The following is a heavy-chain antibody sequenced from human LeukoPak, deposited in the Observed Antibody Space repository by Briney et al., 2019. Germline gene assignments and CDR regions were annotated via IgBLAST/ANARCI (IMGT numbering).Heavy chain of an antibody. V-gene: IGHV3-72*01. J-gene: IGHJ4*02. Sequence: GGSLRLSCAASGFTFSDHYMDWVRQAPGKGLEWVGRSRNKANSYTTEYAASVKGRFTISRDDSKNSLYLQMNSLKTEDTAVYHCARGSSYYYDTSGYYFDYWGQGTLVTVSS. CDR2: SRNKANSYTT. CDR1: GFTFSDHY. D-gene: IGHD3-22*01. CDR3: ARGSSYYYDTSGYYFDY.